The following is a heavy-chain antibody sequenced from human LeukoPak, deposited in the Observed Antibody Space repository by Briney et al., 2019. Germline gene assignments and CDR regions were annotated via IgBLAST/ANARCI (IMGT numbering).Heavy chain of an antibody. J-gene: IGHJ4*02. CDR1: RGSVSSSTYY. Sequence: SETLSLTCTVSRGSVSSSTYYWSWVRQPPGKGLEWIASNYYTGSTYYNPSLKSRVTISLDMSKNEFFLTMTSVTAADTAVYFCTAEKNGSPHYWGQGTQVTVSS. D-gene: IGHD2-8*01. CDR3: TAEKNGSPHY. CDR2: NYYTGST. V-gene: IGHV4-39*07.